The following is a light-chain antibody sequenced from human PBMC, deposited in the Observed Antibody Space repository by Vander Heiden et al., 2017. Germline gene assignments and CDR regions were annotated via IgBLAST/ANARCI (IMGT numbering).Light chain of an antibody. CDR3: QVWGNNNDHVV. CDR2: DNN. CDR1: NVGSKS. V-gene: IGLV3-21*02. Sequence: SYLLTPPPSVSVAPGQAARVTCGGNNVGSKSGHWCQQKPGHAPVLDVYDNNDRPSGIPERFSGSNSGNTATLAISRVEAGDETDYYCQVWGNNNDHVVFGGGTKLPVL. J-gene: IGLJ2*01.